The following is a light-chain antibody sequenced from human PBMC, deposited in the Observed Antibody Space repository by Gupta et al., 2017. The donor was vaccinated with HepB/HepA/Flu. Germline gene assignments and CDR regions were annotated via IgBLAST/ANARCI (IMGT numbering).Light chain of an antibody. CDR2: KAS. CDR1: QSISSW. J-gene: IGKJ2*02. Sequence: DIQMTQSPSTLSASVGDRVTITCRASQSISSWLAWYQQKPGKAPKLLIYKASSLESGVPSRFSGSGSGTXCTLTIXSLQPDDFATDYSQQDNSCSCTSGXGTKMEIK. CDR3: QQDNSCSCT. V-gene: IGKV1-5*03.